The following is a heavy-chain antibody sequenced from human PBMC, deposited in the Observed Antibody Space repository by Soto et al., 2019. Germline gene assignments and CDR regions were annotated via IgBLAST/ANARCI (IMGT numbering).Heavy chain of an antibody. J-gene: IGHJ4*02. D-gene: IGHD6-6*01. CDR2: IIPIFGTA. V-gene: IGHV1-69*13. Sequence: VASVKVSCKASGGTFSSYAISWVRQAPGQGLEWMGGIIPIFGTANYAQKFQGRVTITADESTSTAYMELSSLRSEDTAVYYCARTVEESIVGLYYFDYWGQGTLVTVSS. CDR1: GGTFSSYA. CDR3: ARTVEESIVGLYYFDY.